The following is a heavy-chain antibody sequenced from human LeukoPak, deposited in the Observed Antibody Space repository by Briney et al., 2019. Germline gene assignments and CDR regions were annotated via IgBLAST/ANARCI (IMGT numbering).Heavy chain of an antibody. CDR1: GGSFSGYY. V-gene: IGHV4-34*01. CDR3: ARGPAGWVVPAATRFDP. Sequence: PSETLSLTCAVYGGSFSGYYWGWIRQPPGKGLEWIGEINHSGSTNYNPSLKSRVTISVDTSKNQFSLKLSSVTAADTAVYYCARGPAGWVVPAATRFDPWGQGTLVTVSS. CDR2: INHSGST. D-gene: IGHD2-2*01. J-gene: IGHJ5*02.